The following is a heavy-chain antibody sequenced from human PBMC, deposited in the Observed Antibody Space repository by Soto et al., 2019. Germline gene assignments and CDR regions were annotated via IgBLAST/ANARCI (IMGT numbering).Heavy chain of an antibody. CDR2: TYYRSKWYN. Sequence: SQTLSLTCAISGDSVSSNSAAWNWIRQSPSRGLEWLGRTYYRSKWYNDYAVSVKSRITINPDTSKNQLSLQLNSVTPEDTAVYYCARESQVVPAAGIGGHYYMDVWGKGTTVTVSS. CDR3: ARESQVVPAAGIGGHYYMDV. D-gene: IGHD2-2*01. V-gene: IGHV6-1*01. CDR1: GDSVSSNSAA. J-gene: IGHJ6*03.